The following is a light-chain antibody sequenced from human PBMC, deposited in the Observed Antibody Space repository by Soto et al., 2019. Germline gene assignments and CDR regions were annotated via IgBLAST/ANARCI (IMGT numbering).Light chain of an antibody. Sequence: EIVMTQSPATLSVSPGERATLSCRASQSVSSDLAWYQQTPGQTPSLLIYAASTRATGIPARFSGSGSGTEFTLTISSLQSEDFVVYYCQQYHNRPRTFGQGTKVEI. CDR1: QSVSSD. V-gene: IGKV3-15*01. J-gene: IGKJ1*01. CDR2: AAS. CDR3: QQYHNRPRT.